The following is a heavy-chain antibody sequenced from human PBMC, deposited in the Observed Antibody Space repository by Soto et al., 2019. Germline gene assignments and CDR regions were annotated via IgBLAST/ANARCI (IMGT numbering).Heavy chain of an antibody. CDR1: GFTFSSYG. J-gene: IGHJ4*02. CDR3: AKDKYDSSGYYIGSFDY. D-gene: IGHD3-22*01. Sequence: QVQLVESGGGVVQPGRSLRLSCAASGFTFSSYGMHWVRQAPGKGLEWVAVISYDGSNKYYADSVKGRFTISRDNSKNTLYLQMNSLRAEDTAVYYCAKDKYDSSGYYIGSFDYWGQGTLVTVSS. CDR2: ISYDGSNK. V-gene: IGHV3-30*18.